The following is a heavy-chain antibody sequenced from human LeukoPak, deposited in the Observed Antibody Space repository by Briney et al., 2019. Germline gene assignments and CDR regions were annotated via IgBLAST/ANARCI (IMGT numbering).Heavy chain of an antibody. J-gene: IGHJ4*02. CDR2: IWSDGTNM. CDR3: AKDAQRGFDYSNSFQY. D-gene: IGHD4-11*01. Sequence: GGSLRLSCAASGFIFTDYGFHWVRQAPDKGLEWVAAIWSDGTNMYYGNSVKGRFFIQRDDFQNTVYLEMSSLRADDTAVYYCAKDAQRGFDYSNSFQYWGQGSLVTDSS. CDR1: GFIFTDYG. V-gene: IGHV3-33*06.